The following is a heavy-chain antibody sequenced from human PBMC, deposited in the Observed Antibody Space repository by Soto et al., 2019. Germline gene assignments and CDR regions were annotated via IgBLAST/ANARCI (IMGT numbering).Heavy chain of an antibody. CDR1: TGSISSGDYY. CDR3: AKAGVPIAARHFDY. D-gene: IGHD6-6*01. Sequence: SETLSLTCTVSTGSISSGDYYWSWIRQPPGKGLEWIGYIYYTGSTFYNPSLKSRVTISVDTSKNQFSLKLSSVTAADTAVYYCAKAGVPIAARHFDYWGQGTLVTSPQ. J-gene: IGHJ4*02. CDR2: IYYTGST. V-gene: IGHV4-30-4*01.